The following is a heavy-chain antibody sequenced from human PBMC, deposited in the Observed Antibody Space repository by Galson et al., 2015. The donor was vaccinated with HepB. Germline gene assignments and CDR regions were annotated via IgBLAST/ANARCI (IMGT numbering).Heavy chain of an antibody. Sequence: SETLSLTCAVYGGSFSGYYWSWIRQPPGKGLEWIGEINHSGSTNYNPSLKSRVTISVDTSKNQFSLKLSSVTAADTAVYYCARRFYGDIDYWGQGTLVTVSS. CDR2: INHSGST. J-gene: IGHJ4*02. V-gene: IGHV4-34*01. D-gene: IGHD4-17*01. CDR1: GGSFSGYY. CDR3: ARRFYGDIDY.